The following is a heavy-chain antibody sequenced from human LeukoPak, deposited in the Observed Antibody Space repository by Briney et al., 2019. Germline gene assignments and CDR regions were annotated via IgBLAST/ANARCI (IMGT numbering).Heavy chain of an antibody. Sequence: PGGSLRLSCAASGFTFSSYWMSWVRQAPGKGLEWVAYISSSDRTISGSTIYYADSVKGRFTISRDNAKNSLFLQMNSLRAEDTAVYYCARDDYDSSTPYYFDYWGQGTLVTVSS. CDR3: ARDDYDSSTPYYFDY. CDR1: GFTFSSYW. V-gene: IGHV3-48*04. D-gene: IGHD3-22*01. CDR2: ISSSDRTISGSTI. J-gene: IGHJ4*02.